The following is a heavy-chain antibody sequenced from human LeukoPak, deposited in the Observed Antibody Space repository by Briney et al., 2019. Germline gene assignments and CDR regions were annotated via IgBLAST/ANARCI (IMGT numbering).Heavy chain of an antibody. CDR1: GYTFTGYY. J-gene: IGHJ6*03. CDR2: INPNSGGT. V-gene: IGHV1-2*02. D-gene: IGHD6-6*01. CDR3: ARTAARFWYYMDV. Sequence: ASVKVSCKASGYTFTGYYMHWVRQAPGQGLEWMGWINPNSGGTKYAQKLQGRVTMTTDTSTSTAYMELRSLRSDDTAVYYCARTAARFWYYMDVWGKGTTVTVSS.